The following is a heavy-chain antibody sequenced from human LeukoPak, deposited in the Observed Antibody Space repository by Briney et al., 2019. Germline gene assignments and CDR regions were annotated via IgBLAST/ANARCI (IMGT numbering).Heavy chain of an antibody. J-gene: IGHJ4*02. D-gene: IGHD5-12*01. CDR1: GFTFSDYY. Sequence: GGSLRLSCAASGFTFSDYYMSWIRQAPGKGLEWVSYISSSGSTIYYADSVKGRFTISRDNAKNSLYLQMNSLRAEDTAVYYCARVVGRYSGYDFLYYFDYWGQGTLVTVSS. V-gene: IGHV3-11*01. CDR2: ISSSGSTI. CDR3: ARVVGRYSGYDFLYYFDY.